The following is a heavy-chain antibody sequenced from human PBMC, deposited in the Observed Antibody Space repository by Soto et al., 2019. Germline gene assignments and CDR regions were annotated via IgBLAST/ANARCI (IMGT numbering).Heavy chain of an antibody. J-gene: IGHJ4*02. V-gene: IGHV6-1*01. CDR1: GDTVSSTSSA. D-gene: IGHD2-8*01. CDR3: ARMHCTDALCYPLDS. CDR2: TYYRSKWYN. Sequence: SQTLSLTFAISGDTVSSTSSAWNWIRQSPSRGLEWLGRTYYRSKWYNDYALSVESRITINPDGSENRVSLQFNSVTPEDKAVYYWARMHCTDALCYPLDSWGQGTRVTVSS.